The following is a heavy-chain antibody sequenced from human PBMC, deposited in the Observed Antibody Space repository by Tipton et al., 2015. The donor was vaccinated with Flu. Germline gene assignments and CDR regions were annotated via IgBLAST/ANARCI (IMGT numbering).Heavy chain of an antibody. J-gene: IGHJ6*02. CDR2: ISYSGST. V-gene: IGHV4-59*01. CDR3: ARGLNYGMDG. Sequence: TLSLTCTVSGGSISSSYWSWIRQPPGKGLEWIGHISYSGSTNYNPSLKSRVTISVDTSKNQFSLKLTSVTAADTAVYYCARGLNYGMDGWGQGTTVTVSS. CDR1: GGSISSSY.